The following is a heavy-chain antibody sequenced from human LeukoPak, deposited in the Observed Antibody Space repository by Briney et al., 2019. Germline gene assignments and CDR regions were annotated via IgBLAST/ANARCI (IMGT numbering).Heavy chain of an antibody. CDR1: GYTFTSYA. CDR3: ARPNSSGYYYRAFDI. J-gene: IGHJ3*02. V-gene: IGHV1-3*01. D-gene: IGHD3-22*01. CDR2: INAGNGNT. Sequence: GASVKVSCKASGYTFTSYAMHWVRQAPGQRLEWMGWINAGNGNTKYSQKFQGRVTITRDTSASTAYMELSSLRSEDTAVYYCARPNSSGYYYRAFDIWGQGTMATVSS.